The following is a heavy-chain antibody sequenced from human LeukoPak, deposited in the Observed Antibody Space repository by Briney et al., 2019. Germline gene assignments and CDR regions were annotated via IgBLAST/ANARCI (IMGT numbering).Heavy chain of an antibody. CDR2: IYHSGST. J-gene: IGHJ4*02. CDR3: ARHALLWFGELFQTPYYFDY. V-gene: IGHV4-38-2*02. Sequence: SETLSLTCTVSGYSISSGYYWGWIRQPPGKGLEWIGSIYHSGSTYYNPSLKSRVTISVDTSKNQFSLKLSSVTAADTAVYYCARHALLWFGELFQTPYYFDYWGQGTLVTVSS. D-gene: IGHD3-10*01. CDR1: GYSISSGYY.